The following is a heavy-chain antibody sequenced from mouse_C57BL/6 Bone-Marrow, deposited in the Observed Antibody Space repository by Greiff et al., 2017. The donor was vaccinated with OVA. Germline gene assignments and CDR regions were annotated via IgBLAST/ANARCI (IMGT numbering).Heavy chain of an antibody. J-gene: IGHJ4*01. Sequence: QVQLQQPGAELVMPGASVKLSCKASGYTFTSYWMHWVKQRPGQGLEWIGEIDPSDSYTNYNQKFKGKSTLTVDESSSTAYMQLSSLTSEDSAVYYCARKRVYYDYDAGAMDYWGQGTSVTVSS. CDR3: ARKRVYYDYDAGAMDY. V-gene: IGHV1-69*01. D-gene: IGHD2-4*01. CDR2: IDPSDSYT. CDR1: GYTFTSYW.